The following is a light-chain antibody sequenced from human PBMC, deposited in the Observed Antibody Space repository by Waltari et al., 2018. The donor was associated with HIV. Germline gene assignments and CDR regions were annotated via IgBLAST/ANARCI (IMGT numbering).Light chain of an antibody. CDR3: QQYYDYLRT. CDR1: QDISSS. V-gene: IGKV1-8*01. Sequence: AIRMTQSPSSFSASTGDRVTITCRASQDISSSLAWYQQKPGRAPKLLIDAASTLQSGVPSRFSGSGSGTDFTLTISCLQSEDFATYYCQQYYDYLRTFGQGTKVEIK. CDR2: AAS. J-gene: IGKJ1*01.